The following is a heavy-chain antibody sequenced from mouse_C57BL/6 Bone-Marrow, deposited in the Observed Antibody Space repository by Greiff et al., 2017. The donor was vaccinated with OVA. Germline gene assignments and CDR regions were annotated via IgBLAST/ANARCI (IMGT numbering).Heavy chain of an antibody. CDR3: ARVRWLPPWFAY. J-gene: IGHJ3*01. D-gene: IGHD2-3*01. V-gene: IGHV5-4*03. CDR2: ISDGGSYT. CDR1: GFTFSSYA. Sequence: EVKVVESGGGLVKPGGSLKLSCAASGFTFSSYAMSWVRQTPEKRLEWVATISDGGSYTYYPDNVKGRFTISRDNAKNNLYLQMSHLKSEDTAMYYCARVRWLPPWFAYWGQGTLVTVSA.